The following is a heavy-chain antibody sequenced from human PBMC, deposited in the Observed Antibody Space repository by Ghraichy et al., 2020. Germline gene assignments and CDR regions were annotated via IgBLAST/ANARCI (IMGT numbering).Heavy chain of an antibody. Sequence: SETLSLTCAVSGGSISSGGYSWSWIRQPPGKGLEWIGYIYHSGSTYYNPSLKSRVTISVDRSKNQFSLKLSSVTAADTAVYYCARVPGGSLWYFDLWGRGTLVTVSS. CDR3: ARVPGGSLWYFDL. CDR2: IYHSGST. J-gene: IGHJ2*01. CDR1: GGSISSGGYS. V-gene: IGHV4-30-2*01.